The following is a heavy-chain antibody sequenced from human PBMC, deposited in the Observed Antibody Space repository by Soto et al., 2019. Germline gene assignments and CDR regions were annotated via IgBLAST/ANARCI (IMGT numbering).Heavy chain of an antibody. D-gene: IGHD3-22*01. J-gene: IGHJ3*02. CDR1: GFTFSSYW. Sequence: LRLSCAASGFTFSSYWMSWVRQAPGKGLDWVANIKQDGSEKYYVDSVKGRFTISRDNAKNSLYLQMNSLRAEDTAVYYCARYAPVGNLVVVIRDAFDILGQRIMVTVSS. CDR2: IKQDGSEK. V-gene: IGHV3-7*03. CDR3: ARYAPVGNLVVVIRDAFDI.